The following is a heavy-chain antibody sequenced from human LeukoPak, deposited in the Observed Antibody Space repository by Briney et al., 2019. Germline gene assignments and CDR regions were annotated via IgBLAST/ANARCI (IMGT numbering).Heavy chain of an antibody. CDR1: GFTFSSYA. CDR2: ISGSGGST. Sequence: GGSLRLSCAASGFTFSSYAMSWVRQAPGKGLEWVSAISGSGGSTYYADSVKGRFTISRDNSKNTLYLQMNSLRAEDTAVYYCAGGRLYYDILTGYYKETWYFDYWGQGTLVTVSS. D-gene: IGHD3-9*01. V-gene: IGHV3-23*01. J-gene: IGHJ4*02. CDR3: AGGRLYYDILTGYYKETWYFDY.